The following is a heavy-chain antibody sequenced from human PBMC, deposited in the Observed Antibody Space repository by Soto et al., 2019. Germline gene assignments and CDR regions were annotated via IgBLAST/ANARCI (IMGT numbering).Heavy chain of an antibody. J-gene: IGHJ3*02. Sequence: ASVKVSCKASGYTFTSYAMHWVRQAPGQRLEWMGWINAGNGNTKYSQKFQGRVTITRDTSASTAYMELSSLRSEDTAVYYCARDLRGGSYGGDAFDIWGQGTMVTVSS. CDR1: GYTFTSYA. D-gene: IGHD1-26*01. CDR2: INAGNGNT. V-gene: IGHV1-3*01. CDR3: ARDLRGGSYGGDAFDI.